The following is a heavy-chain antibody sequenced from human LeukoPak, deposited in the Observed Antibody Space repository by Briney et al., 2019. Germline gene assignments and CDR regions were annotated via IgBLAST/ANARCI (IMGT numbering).Heavy chain of an antibody. CDR2: IYYSGST. CDR3: VRGNYDSRGYSNAFDI. J-gene: IGHJ3*02. V-gene: IGHV4-59*01. D-gene: IGHD3-22*01. Sequence: PSETLSLTCTVSGVSISSSYWSWIRQPPGKRLEWIGYIYYSGSTNSNPSLKSRVTISADTSKNQFSLKPNSLTDADTAVYYCVRGNYDSRGYSNAFDIWGQGAMVTVSS. CDR1: GVSISSSY.